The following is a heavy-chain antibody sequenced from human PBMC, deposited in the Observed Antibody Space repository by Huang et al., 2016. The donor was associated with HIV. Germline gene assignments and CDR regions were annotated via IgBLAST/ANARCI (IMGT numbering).Heavy chain of an antibody. CDR3: ARRFSSSSGYFDY. D-gene: IGHD6-6*01. J-gene: IGHJ4*02. V-gene: IGHV5-51*01. CDR1: GYSFSSYW. Sequence: VQLVQSGAEVKKPGESLQISCKGSGYSFSSYWIAWVRQMPGKGLEWMGIILPDDSDTTYSPSFEGQVTIAADKSIGTAYLQWSSLKASDTAMYYCARRFSSSSGYFDYWGQGSLVTVSS. CDR2: ILPDDSDT.